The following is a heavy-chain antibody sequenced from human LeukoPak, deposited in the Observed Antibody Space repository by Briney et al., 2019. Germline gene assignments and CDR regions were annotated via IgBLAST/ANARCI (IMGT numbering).Heavy chain of an antibody. CDR3: AVFPGSHWDVDY. CDR1: GFTFSSYE. V-gene: IGHV3-48*03. CDR2: ISSSGSTT. Sequence: GGSLRLSCAASGFTFSSYEMNWVRQAPGKGLEWVSYISSSGSTTYYADSVKGRFTISRDNAKNSLYLQMNSLRAEDTAVYYCAVFPGSHWDVDYWGQGTLVTVSS. D-gene: IGHD1-26*01. J-gene: IGHJ4*02.